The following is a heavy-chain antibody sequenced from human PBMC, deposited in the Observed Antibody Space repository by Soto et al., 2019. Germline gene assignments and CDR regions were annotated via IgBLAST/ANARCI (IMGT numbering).Heavy chain of an antibody. CDR3: ARALELVSSSSYYMDV. Sequence: SETLSLTCAVYGGSFSGYYWSWIRQPPGKGLEWIGEINHSGSTNYNPSLKSRVTISVDTSKNQFSLKLSSVTAADTAVYYCARALELVSSSSYYMDVWGKGTTVTVSS. V-gene: IGHV4-34*01. CDR2: INHSGST. D-gene: IGHD6-6*01. J-gene: IGHJ6*03. CDR1: GGSFSGYY.